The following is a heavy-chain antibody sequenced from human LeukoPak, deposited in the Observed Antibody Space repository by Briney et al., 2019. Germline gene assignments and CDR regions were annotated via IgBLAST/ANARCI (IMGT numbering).Heavy chain of an antibody. CDR1: GYTFTGYY. Sequence: ASVKVSCKASGYTFTGYYMHWARQAPGRGLEWMAWINPNSGCTNYAQKFQGRVTMTRDTSISTAYMELSRLRSDDTAVYYCARIAYTYYYDSNGPRGAFDIWGQGTMVTVSS. CDR3: ARIAYTYYYDSNGPRGAFDI. V-gene: IGHV1-2*02. CDR2: INPNSGCT. D-gene: IGHD3-22*01. J-gene: IGHJ3*02.